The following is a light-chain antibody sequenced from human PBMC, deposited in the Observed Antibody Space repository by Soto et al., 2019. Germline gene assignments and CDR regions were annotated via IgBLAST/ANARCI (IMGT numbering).Light chain of an antibody. CDR1: QDISNY. Sequence: DIQMPQSPSSLSASVGDRVTITCQASQDISNYLNWYQQKPGKAPKLLIYDASNLETGVPSRFSGSGSGTDFTFTISSLQPEDIATYYCQQYDKLPITFGQGTRLEIK. CDR3: QQYDKLPIT. V-gene: IGKV1-33*01. CDR2: DAS. J-gene: IGKJ5*01.